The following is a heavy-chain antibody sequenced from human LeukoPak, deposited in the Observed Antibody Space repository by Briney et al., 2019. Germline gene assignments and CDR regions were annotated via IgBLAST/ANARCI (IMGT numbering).Heavy chain of an antibody. CDR3: ARDPSGYYDSSGYL. V-gene: IGHV4-59*01. CDR1: GGSITSYY. D-gene: IGHD3-22*01. CDR2: IFSSGST. J-gene: IGHJ5*02. Sequence: SETLSLTCTVSGGSITSYYWSWIRQPPGKGLEWIGYIFSSGSTNRNPSLKSRVTISVDTSKNQFSLKLSSVTAADTAVYYCARDPSGYYDSSGYLWGQGTLVTVSS.